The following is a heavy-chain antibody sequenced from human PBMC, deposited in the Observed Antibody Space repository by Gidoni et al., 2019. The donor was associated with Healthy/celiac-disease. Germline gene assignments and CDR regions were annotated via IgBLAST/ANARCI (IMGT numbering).Heavy chain of an antibody. Sequence: EYVSAISSNGGSTYYADSVKGRFTISRDNSKNTLYLQMSSLRAEDTAVYYCVNGFPTFETYGSGTSWGYWGQGTLVTVSS. CDR2: ISSNGGST. V-gene: IGHV3-64D*06. D-gene: IGHD3-10*01. J-gene: IGHJ4*02. CDR3: VNGFPTFETYGSGTSWGY.